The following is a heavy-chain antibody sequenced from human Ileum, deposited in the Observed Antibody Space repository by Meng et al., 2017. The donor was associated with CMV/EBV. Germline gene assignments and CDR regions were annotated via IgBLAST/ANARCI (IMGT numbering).Heavy chain of an antibody. J-gene: IGHJ4*01. CDR1: GFTFSSYG. CDR3: AKARGSYSRGYYFDD. CDR2: IWYDGSNK. D-gene: IGHD1-26*01. V-gene: IGHV3-33*06. Sequence: GESLKISCAASGFTFSSYGMHWVRQAPGKGLEWVAVIWYDGSNKYYADSVKGRFTICRDNSKNTLYLQMNSLRAEDTAVYYCAKARGSYSRGYYFDDWGQGTLVTVSS.